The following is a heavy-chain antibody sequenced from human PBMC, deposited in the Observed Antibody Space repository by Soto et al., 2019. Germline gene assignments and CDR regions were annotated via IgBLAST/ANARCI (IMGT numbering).Heavy chain of an antibody. V-gene: IGHV3-20*04. Sequence: SGGSLRLSCAAFGFTFDDYGMSWVRQAPGKGLEWVSGINWNGGSIGYADSVKGRFTISRDNAKNSLYLQMNSLRDEDTAVYYCARESRFLEWLSLNWFDPWGQGTLVTVSS. CDR1: GFTFDDYG. D-gene: IGHD3-3*01. CDR3: ARESRFLEWLSLNWFDP. J-gene: IGHJ5*02. CDR2: INWNGGSI.